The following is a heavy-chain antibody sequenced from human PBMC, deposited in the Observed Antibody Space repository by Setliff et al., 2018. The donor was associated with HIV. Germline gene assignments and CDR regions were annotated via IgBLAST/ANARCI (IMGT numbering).Heavy chain of an antibody. CDR3: ARHMVRGVIIWNWFDP. Sequence: ASVKVSCKASGYTFSNHTIHWVRQAPGKRPEWMGWLNAGYGNTKYSQKLQGRVTITRDISASTAYMELSSLRSEDTAVYYCARHMVRGVIIWNWFDPWGQGTLVTVSS. CDR1: GYTFSNHT. CDR2: LNAGYGNT. V-gene: IGHV1-3*01. D-gene: IGHD3-10*01. J-gene: IGHJ5*02.